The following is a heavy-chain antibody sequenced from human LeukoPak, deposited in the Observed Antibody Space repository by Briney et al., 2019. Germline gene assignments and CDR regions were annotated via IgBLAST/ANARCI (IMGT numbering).Heavy chain of an antibody. Sequence: GGSLRLSCAASGFTFSSYAMSWVRQAPGKGLEWVSAISGSGGSTYYADSVKGRFTISRDNSKNTLYLQMNSLRAEDTAVYYCAKLDLLVIVVAVIDYWGQGTLVTVSS. V-gene: IGHV3-23*01. CDR2: ISGSGGST. CDR1: GFTFSSYA. D-gene: IGHD3-22*01. J-gene: IGHJ4*02. CDR3: AKLDLLVIVVAVIDY.